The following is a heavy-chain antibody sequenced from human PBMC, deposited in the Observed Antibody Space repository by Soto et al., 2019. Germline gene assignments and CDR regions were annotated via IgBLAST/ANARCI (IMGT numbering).Heavy chain of an antibody. V-gene: IGHV4-30-2*01. D-gene: IGHD3-10*01. J-gene: IGHJ5*02. CDR2: NYHSGST. CDR3: ASGPGT. Sequence: QLQLQESGAGLVKPSQTLSLTCAVSGGSISSGGYSWSWIRQPPGKGLEWIGDNYHSGSTYYNLFLKIRVTMTVIRCENKFIREMRSETAGIVAVSNCASGPGTWGQGTLVTVSS. CDR1: GGSISSGGYS.